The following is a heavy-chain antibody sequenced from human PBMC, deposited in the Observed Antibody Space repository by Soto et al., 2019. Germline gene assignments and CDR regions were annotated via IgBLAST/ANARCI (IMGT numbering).Heavy chain of an antibody. J-gene: IGHJ4*02. CDR3: ARDRDWAFDF. V-gene: IGHV3-48*04. CDR1: GFTFSSYS. D-gene: IGHD3-9*01. CDR2: IFVDSSII. Sequence: GGSLRLSCVASGFTFSSYSMVWVRQAPGKGLEWISYIFVDSSIICYADSVKGRFTVSRDNAQNSLFLLMNSLRAEDSAIYCCARDRDWAFDFWGQGALVTVSS.